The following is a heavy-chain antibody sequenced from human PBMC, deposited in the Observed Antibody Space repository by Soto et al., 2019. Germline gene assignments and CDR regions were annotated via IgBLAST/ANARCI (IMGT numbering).Heavy chain of an antibody. CDR1: GFTFSSYA. Sequence: EVQLLESGGGLVQPGGSLRLSCAASGFTFSSYAMSWVRHVPGKGLEWVSGISDSGGSTYYAESVKGRFTISRDNSENTVYLQMNSLSAADSALYYCAKAPLPYCSHRVCYRFDHWGQGTLVTVSA. D-gene: IGHD2-8*01. CDR2: ISDSGGST. CDR3: AKAPLPYCSHRVCYRFDH. V-gene: IGHV3-23*01. J-gene: IGHJ4*02.